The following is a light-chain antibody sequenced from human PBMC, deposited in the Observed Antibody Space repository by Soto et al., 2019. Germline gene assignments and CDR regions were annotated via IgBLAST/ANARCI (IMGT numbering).Light chain of an antibody. CDR1: SSDVGGYNY. J-gene: IGLJ1*01. Sequence: QSALTQPPSASGSPGQSVTISCTGTSSDVGGYNYVSWYQQHPGKAPKLMIYEVSKRPSGVPDRFSGSKSGNTASLTVSGLQAEDEADYYCSSYAGSNNLVFGTGTKVTGL. CDR3: SSYAGSNNLV. V-gene: IGLV2-8*01. CDR2: EVS.